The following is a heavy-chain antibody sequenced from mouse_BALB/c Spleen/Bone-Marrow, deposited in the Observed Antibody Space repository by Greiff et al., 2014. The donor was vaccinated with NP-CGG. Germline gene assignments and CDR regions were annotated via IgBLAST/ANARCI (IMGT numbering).Heavy chain of an antibody. CDR1: GYSITSDYA. J-gene: IGHJ4*01. CDR3: ARGGYDDAVDY. V-gene: IGHV3-2*02. Sequence: VQLKESGPGLVKPSQSLSLTCTVTGYSITSDYAWNWIRQFPGNKLEWMGYISYSGSTSYNPSLKSRISITRDTSKNQFFPQLNSVTSEDTATYYCARGGYDDAVDYWGQGTSVTVSS. CDR2: ISYSGST. D-gene: IGHD2-14*01.